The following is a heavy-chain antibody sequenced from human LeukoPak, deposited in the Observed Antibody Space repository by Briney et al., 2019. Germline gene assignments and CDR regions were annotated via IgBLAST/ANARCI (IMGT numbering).Heavy chain of an antibody. CDR2: IRSSGSTI. CDR3: ARGGSCYSH. V-gene: IGHV3-48*04. J-gene: IGHJ4*02. CDR1: GFTFSGYS. Sequence: GGSLRLSCTASGFTFSGYSMNWVRRAPGKGLEWISYIRSSGSTIYYADSMKGRFTISRDNAKNSLYLQMNSLRAEDTAVYYCARGGSCYSHWGQGTLVTVSS. D-gene: IGHD2-15*01.